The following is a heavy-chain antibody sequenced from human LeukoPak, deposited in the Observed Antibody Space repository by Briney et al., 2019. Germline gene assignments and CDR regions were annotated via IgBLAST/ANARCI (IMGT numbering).Heavy chain of an antibody. CDR3: ARVPQYCSGGTCYSGTFDY. CDR2: IHWDDKK. V-gene: IGHV2-70*04. Sequence: SGPPLAHLTRTRTLPCNFSGFSLRTSPMQGTWIGQPPVKPLEWLALIHWDDKKFYITSLKTRLTISKDTCNNQVVLTMRNMDPVDTATYYCARVPQYCSGGTCYSGTFDYWGEGTLVTVSS. D-gene: IGHD2-15*01. CDR1: GFSLRTSPMQ. J-gene: IGHJ4*02.